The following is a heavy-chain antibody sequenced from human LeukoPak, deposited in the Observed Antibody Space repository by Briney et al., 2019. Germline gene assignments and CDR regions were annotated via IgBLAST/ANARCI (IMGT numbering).Heavy chain of an antibody. J-gene: IGHJ3*02. CDR2: MNPNSGNT. V-gene: IGHV1-8*03. CDR1: GYTFTSYD. CDR3: AKAERVPEAFDI. Sequence: GASVKVSCKASGYTFTSYDINWVRQATGQGLEWMGWMNPNSGNTGYAQKFQGRVTITRNTSISTAYMELSSLRAEDTAVYYCAKAERVPEAFDIWGQGTMVTVSS.